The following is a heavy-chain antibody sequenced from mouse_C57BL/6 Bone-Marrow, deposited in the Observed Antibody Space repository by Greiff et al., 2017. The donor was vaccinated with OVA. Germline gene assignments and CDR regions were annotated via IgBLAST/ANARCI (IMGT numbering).Heavy chain of an antibody. D-gene: IGHD3-2*02. J-gene: IGHJ2*01. CDR1: GYTFTDYY. V-gene: IGHV1-76*01. Sequence: QVQLQQSGAELVRPGASVKLSCKASGYTFTDYYINWVKQRPGQGLEWIARIYPGSGNTYYNEKFKGKATLTAEKSSSTAYMQLSSLTSEDSAVYFCARGGSGSVFWNYFDYWGQGTTLTVSS. CDR2: IYPGSGNT. CDR3: ARGGSGSVFWNYFDY.